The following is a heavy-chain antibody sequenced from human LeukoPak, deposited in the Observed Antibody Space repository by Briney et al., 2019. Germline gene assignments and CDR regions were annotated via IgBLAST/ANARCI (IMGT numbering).Heavy chain of an antibody. CDR3: ARYIVATRAFGY. Sequence: ASVKVSCKASGYTFTSYAMHWVRQAPGQRLEWMGWINAGNGNTKYSQKFQGRVTITRDTCASTAYMELSSLRSEDTAVYYCARYIVATRAFGYWGQGTLVTVAS. CDR2: INAGNGNT. V-gene: IGHV1-3*01. CDR1: GYTFTSYA. J-gene: IGHJ4*02. D-gene: IGHD5-12*01.